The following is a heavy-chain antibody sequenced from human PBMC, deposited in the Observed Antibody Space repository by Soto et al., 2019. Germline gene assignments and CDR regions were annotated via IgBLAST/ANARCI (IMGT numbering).Heavy chain of an antibody. J-gene: IGHJ4*02. CDR1: GFTFSSYA. D-gene: IGHD6-19*01. CDR2: ISGSGSST. V-gene: IGHV3-23*01. CDR3: ASRSSGWYFDY. Sequence: EVQLLESGGGLVQPGGSLRLSCAASGFTFSSYAMNWVRQAPGKGLEWVSVISGSGSSTYYADSVKGRFTISRDNSKNRLYLQMNSLRAEDTAVYYCASRSSGWYFDYWGQGTLVTVSS.